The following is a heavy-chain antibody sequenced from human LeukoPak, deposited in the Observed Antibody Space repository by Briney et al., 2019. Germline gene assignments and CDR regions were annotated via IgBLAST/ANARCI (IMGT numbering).Heavy chain of an antibody. CDR1: GGSISSSSYY. CDR3: ARQPGLAYCGGDCYSNWFDP. CDR2: IYYSGST. D-gene: IGHD2-21*02. Sequence: SETLSLTCTVSGGSISSSSYYWGWIRQPPGKGLEWIGSIYYSGSTYYNPSLKSRATISVDTSKNQFSLKLSSATAADTAVYYCARQPGLAYCGGDCYSNWFDPWGQGTLVTVSS. J-gene: IGHJ5*02. V-gene: IGHV4-39*01.